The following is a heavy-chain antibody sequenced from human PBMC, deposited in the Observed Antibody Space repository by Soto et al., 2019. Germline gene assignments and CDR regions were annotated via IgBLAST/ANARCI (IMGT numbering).Heavy chain of an antibody. J-gene: IGHJ6*02. Sequence: SVKVSCKASGYTFTGYYMHWVRQAPGQGLEWMGWINPNSGGTNYAQKFQGWVTMTRDTSISTAYMELSRLRSDDTAVYYCARVAVTTYYGMDVWGQGTTVTVSS. CDR1: GYTFTGYY. V-gene: IGHV1-2*04. CDR3: ARVAVTTYYGMDV. D-gene: IGHD4-4*01. CDR2: INPNSGGT.